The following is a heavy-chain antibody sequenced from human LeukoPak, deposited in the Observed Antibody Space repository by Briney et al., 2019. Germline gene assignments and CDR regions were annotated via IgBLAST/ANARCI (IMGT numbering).Heavy chain of an antibody. CDR2: IYSGGST. J-gene: IGHJ4*02. CDR1: GFTVSGNY. V-gene: IGHV3-53*01. D-gene: IGHD5-12*01. CDR3: ASTPEWLRSFDY. Sequence: GGSLRLSCAASGFTVSGNYMSWVRQAPGKGLGWVSVIYSGGSTYYADSVKGRFTISRDNSKNTLYLQTNSLRAEDTAVYYCASTPEWLRSFDYWGQGTLVTVSS.